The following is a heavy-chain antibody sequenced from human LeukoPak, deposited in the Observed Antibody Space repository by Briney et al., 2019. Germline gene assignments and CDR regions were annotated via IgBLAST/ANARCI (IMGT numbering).Heavy chain of an antibody. Sequence: GESLKISCKGSGYSFTSYWIGWVRPMPGKGLEWMGIIYPGDSDTRYSPSFQGQVTISADMSISTAYLQWSSLKASDTAMYYCARENERDHDAFDIWGQGTMVTVSS. D-gene: IGHD1-1*01. CDR3: ARENERDHDAFDI. J-gene: IGHJ3*02. CDR1: GYSFTSYW. V-gene: IGHV5-51*01. CDR2: IYPGDSDT.